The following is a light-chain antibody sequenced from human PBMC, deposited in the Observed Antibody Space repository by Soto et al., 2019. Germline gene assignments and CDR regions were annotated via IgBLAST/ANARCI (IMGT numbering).Light chain of an antibody. CDR2: AAS. J-gene: IGKJ5*01. CDR1: QGINNW. CDR3: QQPNSFPIT. V-gene: IGKV1D-12*01. Sequence: DIQMTQSPSSXSTSVGDRVTITCRASQGINNWLVWYQQKPGKAPKLLIYAASTLHSGVPSRFSGSGSGTDFTLTLTSLQPEDFATYYCQQPNSFPITFGQGTRLEIK.